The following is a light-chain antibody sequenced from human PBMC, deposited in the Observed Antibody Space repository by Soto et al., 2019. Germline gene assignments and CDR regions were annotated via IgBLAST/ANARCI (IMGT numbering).Light chain of an antibody. J-gene: IGLJ1*01. Sequence: QSVLTQPASVSGSPGQTLTISCTGTSSDVGRYNTVSWYQHHPGKAPKLIIYEVTHRPAGISDRFSASKSGNTASLTISGIQAEDEADYYCNSLRVNHLYVFGSGTKVTVL. CDR3: NSLRVNHLYV. V-gene: IGLV2-14*01. CDR1: SSDVGRYNT. CDR2: EVT.